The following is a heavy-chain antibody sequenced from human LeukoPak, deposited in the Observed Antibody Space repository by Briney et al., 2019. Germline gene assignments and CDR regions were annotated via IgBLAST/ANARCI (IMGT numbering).Heavy chain of an antibody. V-gene: IGHV1-2*02. J-gene: IGHJ4*02. D-gene: IGHD1-26*01. CDR2: INPISGGT. Sequence: ASVKVSCKASGYTFTGYYMHWVRHAPRQGREWMGWINPISGGTNYAQKFQGRGTITEDTSISTPYMELSRLRSDEAAVYYCARVGVSYYYFDYWGQRTLVTDSS. CDR1: GYTFTGYY. CDR3: ARVGVSYYYFDY.